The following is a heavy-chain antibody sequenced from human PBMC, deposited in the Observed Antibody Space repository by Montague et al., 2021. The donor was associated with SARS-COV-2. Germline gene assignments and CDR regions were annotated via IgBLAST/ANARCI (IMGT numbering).Heavy chain of an antibody. CDR2: VYHSGNT. V-gene: IGHV4-38-2*02. CDR3: ARDRGRWLQLNNWFDP. D-gene: IGHD5-24*01. CDR1: GYTITSGYC. Sequence: SETLSLTCTTSGYTITSGYCAGWMSKPPKTSLGWIGSVYHSGNTYYNPSLKSRVTISVDTSKNQFSLKLLSSVTAADTAVYYCARDRGRWLQLNNWFDPWGQGTLVTVSS. J-gene: IGHJ5*02.